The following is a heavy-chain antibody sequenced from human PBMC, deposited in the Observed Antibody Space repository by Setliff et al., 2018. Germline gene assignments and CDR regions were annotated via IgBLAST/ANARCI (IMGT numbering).Heavy chain of an antibody. Sequence: LSLTCTVSGGSFTPYYWSWIRQPPGKGLEWIGEINHSGTTNYNPSLRSRVTISIDSSRFQFSLNLRSVTAADTAVYYCARGRNVAIRLLDSWSQGNLVTVSS. CDR2: INHSGTT. D-gene: IGHD6-6*01. CDR3: ARGRNVAIRLLDS. V-gene: IGHV4-34*01. J-gene: IGHJ4*02. CDR1: GGSFTPYY.